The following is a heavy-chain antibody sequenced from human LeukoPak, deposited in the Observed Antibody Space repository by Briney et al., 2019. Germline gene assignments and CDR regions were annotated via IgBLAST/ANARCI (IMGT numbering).Heavy chain of an antibody. D-gene: IGHD2-2*01. V-gene: IGHV5-51*01. CDR3: ARQGSSSRWEGYFDS. CDR1: GYNFAHDW. J-gene: IGHJ4*02. Sequence: GESLKISCKGSGYNFAHDWIGWVRQMPGKGLEWMGIIYPGDSDTRYSPSFQGQVTISADKSINTAYLQWSSLKASDTAIYYCARQGSSSRWEGYFDSWGQGTLVTVSS. CDR2: IYPGDSDT.